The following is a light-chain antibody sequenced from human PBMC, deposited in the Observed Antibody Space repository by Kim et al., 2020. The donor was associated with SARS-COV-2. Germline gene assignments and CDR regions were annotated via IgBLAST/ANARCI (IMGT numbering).Light chain of an antibody. V-gene: IGKV1-16*02. CDR3: QQYLSYPLT. J-gene: IGKJ1*01. CDR2: AAS. CDR1: QDISNF. Sequence: AAVGDRVTITCRANQDISNFLGWFQQKPGKAPKSLIYAASSLRTGISSNFSGSGSGTDFTLTISSLQPEDFATYYCQQYLSYPLTFGQGTKVDIK.